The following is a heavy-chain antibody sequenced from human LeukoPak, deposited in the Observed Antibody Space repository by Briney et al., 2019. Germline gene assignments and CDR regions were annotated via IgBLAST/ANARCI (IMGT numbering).Heavy chain of an antibody. CDR1: GGSIRSYY. J-gene: IGHJ4*02. CDR3: ARGVDSSGHWPKLYFDY. D-gene: IGHD3-22*01. V-gene: IGHV4-59*01. Sequence: SETLSLTCTVSGGSIRSYYWSWIRQPPGKGLEWVGYIYYSGSTNYNPSLKSRVTISLDTSKNEFSLRLSSVTAADTAVYYCARGVDSSGHWPKLYFDYWGQGTLVTVSS. CDR2: IYYSGST.